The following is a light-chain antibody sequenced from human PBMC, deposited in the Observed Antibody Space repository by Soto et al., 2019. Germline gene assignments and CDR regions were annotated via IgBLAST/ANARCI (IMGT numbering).Light chain of an antibody. Sequence: EIVMTQSPATLSVSPGERATLSCRASQSVSSNLAWYQQKPGQAPRLLIYGASTRATGIPARFSGSGSGTEFTLTVSSLQSEDFAVYYCQQYKNLPWTFGQGTKLEIK. V-gene: IGKV3-15*01. CDR2: GAS. J-gene: IGKJ2*01. CDR3: QQYKNLPWT. CDR1: QSVSSN.